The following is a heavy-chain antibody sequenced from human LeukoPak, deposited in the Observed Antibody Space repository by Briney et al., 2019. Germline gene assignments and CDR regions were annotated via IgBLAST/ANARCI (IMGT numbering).Heavy chain of an antibody. CDR1: GGSVSSGSSF. Sequence: PSETLSLTCTVSGGSVSSGSSFWSWIRQPPGKGLEWIGYIYYSGSTNYNPSLKSRVTMSVDTSKNQFSLKLSSVTAADTAVYYCARETTGYSSGFVDFWGQGTLVTVSS. J-gene: IGHJ4*02. CDR2: IYYSGST. CDR3: ARETTGYSSGFVDF. D-gene: IGHD6-19*01. V-gene: IGHV4-61*01.